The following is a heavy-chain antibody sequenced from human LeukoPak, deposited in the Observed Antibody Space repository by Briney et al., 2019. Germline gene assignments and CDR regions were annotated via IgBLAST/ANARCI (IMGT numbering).Heavy chain of an antibody. CDR1: GGSISSGDYY. CDR2: VYYSGST. Sequence: SETLSLTXTVSGGSISSGDYYWSWIRQPPGKGLEWIGYVYYSGSTYYNPSLKSRVTISVDTSKNQFSLKLSSVTAADTAVYYCARGSLEWQDFDPWGQGTLVTVSS. J-gene: IGHJ5*02. D-gene: IGHD3-3*01. CDR3: ARGSLEWQDFDP. V-gene: IGHV4-30-4*08.